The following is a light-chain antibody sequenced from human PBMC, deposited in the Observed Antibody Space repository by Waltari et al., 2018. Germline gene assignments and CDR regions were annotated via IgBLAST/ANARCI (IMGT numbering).Light chain of an antibody. CDR3: AAWDDSPSGHVV. V-gene: IGLV1-47*02. J-gene: IGLJ2*01. CDR2: TDE. CDR1: SSTIGSHY. Sequence: SVLTQPPSASGAPGQRVTISCSGSSSTIGSHYVYWYQQLPGTAPKLLIYTDEQRAAGVPDLVSASKSGTSASLAISGLRSEDEADYYCAAWDDSPSGHVVFGGGTKLTVL.